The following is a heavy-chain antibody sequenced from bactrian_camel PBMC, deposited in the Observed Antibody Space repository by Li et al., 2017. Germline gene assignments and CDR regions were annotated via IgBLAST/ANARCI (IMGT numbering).Heavy chain of an antibody. CDR2: TDSDGRAL. D-gene: IGHD3*01. V-gene: IGHV3S26*01. CDR3: AAVTGCSLTPWLRDPGNKSGPMD. J-gene: IGHJ4*01. Sequence: HVQLVESGGGAVQAGGSPNLSCLASGFTRSSVCMAWFRQIPGKQREGVVVTDSDGRALSYADSVQGRFTISLDNAENILYLQMNNLTLADTAMYYCAAVTGCSLTPWLRDPGNKSGPMDWGQGTQVTVS. CDR1: GFTRSSVC.